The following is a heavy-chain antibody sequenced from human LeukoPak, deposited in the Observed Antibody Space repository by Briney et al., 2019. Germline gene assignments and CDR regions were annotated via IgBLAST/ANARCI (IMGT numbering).Heavy chain of an antibody. Sequence: SGTLSLTCVVSGGSISSNNWWSWVRQPPGKGLEWIGEIYHSESTNYKPSLKSRVTISIDKSKNQLSLKLSSVTAADTAVYYCASSRGPFDYWGQGTLVTVSS. CDR1: GGSISSNNW. J-gene: IGHJ4*02. V-gene: IGHV4-4*02. CDR2: IYHSEST. CDR3: ASSRGPFDY. D-gene: IGHD2-15*01.